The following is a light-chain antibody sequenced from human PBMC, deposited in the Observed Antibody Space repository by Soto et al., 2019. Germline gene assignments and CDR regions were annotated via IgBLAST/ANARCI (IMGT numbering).Light chain of an antibody. Sequence: DIQMTQSPSSVSASVGDRVPITCRASQGIVSWLAWYQQKPGKAPKLLIYAASNLQSGIPLRFSGSGSGTECTLTISSLQPEDFATYYCQQTTSFPLTFGGGTKVEIK. J-gene: IGKJ4*01. CDR1: QGIVSW. V-gene: IGKV1-12*01. CDR2: AAS. CDR3: QQTTSFPLT.